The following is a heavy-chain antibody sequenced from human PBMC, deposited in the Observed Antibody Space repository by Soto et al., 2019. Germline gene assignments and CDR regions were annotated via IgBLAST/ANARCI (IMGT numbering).Heavy chain of an antibody. CDR1: GFTVSSNY. CDR2: IYSGGST. V-gene: IGHV3-53*02. J-gene: IGHJ6*02. CDR3: ARGNLGYCSGGSCYDYYYYGMDV. Sequence: EVQLVETGGGLIQPGGSLRLSCAASGFTVSSNYMSWVRQAPGKGLEWVSVIYSGGSTYYADSVKGRFTISRDNSKNTLYLQMNSLRAEDTAVYYCARGNLGYCSGGSCYDYYYYGMDVWGQGTTVTVSS. D-gene: IGHD2-15*01.